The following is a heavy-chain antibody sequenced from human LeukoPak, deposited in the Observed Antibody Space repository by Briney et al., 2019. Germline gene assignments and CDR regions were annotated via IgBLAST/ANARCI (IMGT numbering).Heavy chain of an antibody. CDR3: VRGPAITRVFDY. V-gene: IGHV4-31*03. D-gene: IGHD2-2*02. Sequence: SQTLSLTCTVSADSLRSGGLYWAWLRQFQGKGPESIGFIHHSWSFLHNLSLKERVAISVDTSRKQFALNLSSVTAADTSMYCCVRGPAITRVFDYWGQGTLVTVSS. CDR2: IHHSWSF. J-gene: IGHJ4*02. CDR1: ADSLRSGGLY.